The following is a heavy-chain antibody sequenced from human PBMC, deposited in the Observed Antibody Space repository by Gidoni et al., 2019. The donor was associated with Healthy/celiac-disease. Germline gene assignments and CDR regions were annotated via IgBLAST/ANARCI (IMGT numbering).Heavy chain of an antibody. J-gene: IGHJ4*02. Sequence: QVQLVESGGGVVKPGWSLRLLCAASGFTFSGYSMHWVRPAPGKGLEVVAVIWYDGSNKYYADSVKGRFTISRDNSKNTLYLQMNSLRAEDTAVYYCARDLVLRLHIPGYWGQGTLVTVSS. CDR3: ARDLVLRLHIPGY. D-gene: IGHD4-4*01. CDR1: GFTFSGYS. V-gene: IGHV3-33*01. CDR2: IWYDGSNK.